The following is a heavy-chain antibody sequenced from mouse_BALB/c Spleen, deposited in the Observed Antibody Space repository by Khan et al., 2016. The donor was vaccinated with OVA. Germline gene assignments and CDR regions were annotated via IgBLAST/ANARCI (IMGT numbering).Heavy chain of an antibody. D-gene: IGHD2-1*01. CDR1: GFTFSSFV. Sequence: EVELVESGGGLVEPGGSLKLSCAASGFTFSSFVMSWVRQTPEKRLEWVATISSAATYTYYPDSIQGRFTISRDNAKNTLYLHMNSLRSDDTAIYYCTNGNYGWFAYWGLGTLVTVST. J-gene: IGHJ3*01. CDR3: TNGNYGWFAY. V-gene: IGHV5-9-1*01. CDR2: ISSAATYT.